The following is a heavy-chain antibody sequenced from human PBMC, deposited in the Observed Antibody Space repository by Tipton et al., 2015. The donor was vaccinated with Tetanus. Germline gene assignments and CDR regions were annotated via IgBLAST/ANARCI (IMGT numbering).Heavy chain of an antibody. CDR1: GGSVRSGDYS. V-gene: IGHV4-61*08. D-gene: IGHD5-18*01. CDR2: VSYSGRT. CDR3: ATRKHGYSYGFDF. J-gene: IGHJ4*02. Sequence: TLSLTCTVSGGSVRSGDYSWNWIRQPPGKGLEWLAYVSYSGRTNSNYFLKSRITISQDTSKNQFSLRLTSVTAADTAVYYCATRKHGYSYGFDFWGQGTLVTVSS.